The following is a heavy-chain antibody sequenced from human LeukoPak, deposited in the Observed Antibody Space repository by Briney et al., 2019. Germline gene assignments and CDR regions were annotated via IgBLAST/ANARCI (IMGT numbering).Heavy chain of an antibody. CDR2: INPNSGGT. CDR3: ARGSWNDEFYFDY. V-gene: IGHV1-2*02. D-gene: IGHD1-1*01. CDR1: GYTFTGYY. J-gene: IGHJ4*02. Sequence: ASAKVSCKASGYTFTGYYMHWVRQAPAQGLEWMGWINPNSGGTNYAQKFQGRVTMTRDTSISTAYMELSRLRSDDTAVYYCARGSWNDEFYFDYWGQGTLVTVSS.